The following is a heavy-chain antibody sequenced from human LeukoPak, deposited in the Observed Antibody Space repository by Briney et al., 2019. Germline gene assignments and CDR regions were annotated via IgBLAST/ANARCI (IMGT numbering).Heavy chain of an antibody. CDR1: GLTLSTYW. J-gene: IGHJ4*02. Sequence: GGSLRLSCVASGLTLSTYWMHWVRPSPGKGPVWVSYISPDGTITRYADSVKGRFTISRDNAKNILYLQMNSLRAEDTAVYYCATPWSYWGQGTLVTVSS. CDR3: ATPWSY. D-gene: IGHD3-3*01. V-gene: IGHV3-74*01. CDR2: ISPDGTIT.